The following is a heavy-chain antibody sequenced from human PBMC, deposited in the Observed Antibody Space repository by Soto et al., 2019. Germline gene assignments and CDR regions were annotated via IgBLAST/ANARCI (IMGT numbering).Heavy chain of an antibody. CDR3: LGHDYGAY. J-gene: IGHJ4*02. Sequence: EVQLVESGGGLVRPGGSLRLSCAASGFTVSSNYVSWVRKAPGKGLEWVSVIYTGGSTYYANSVKGRFTISRDNSKNTVYLQMNSLRAEDTAVYYCLGHDYGAYWGQGTLVTVSS. CDR1: GFTVSSNY. CDR2: IYTGGST. V-gene: IGHV3-66*01.